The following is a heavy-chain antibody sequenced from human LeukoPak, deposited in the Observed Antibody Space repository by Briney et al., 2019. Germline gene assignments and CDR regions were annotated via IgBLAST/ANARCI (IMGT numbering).Heavy chain of an antibody. Sequence: GGSLRLSCAASGFIFSDYSMIWVRQAPGKGLEWVSSISSSRSYIYQADSVKGRFTISRDNAKNSLYLQMNSLRAEDTAVYYCARSFEEIAAAGENDAFDIWGQGTMVTVSS. D-gene: IGHD6-13*01. CDR2: ISSSRSYI. CDR1: GFIFSDYS. V-gene: IGHV3-21*04. CDR3: ARSFEEIAAAGENDAFDI. J-gene: IGHJ3*02.